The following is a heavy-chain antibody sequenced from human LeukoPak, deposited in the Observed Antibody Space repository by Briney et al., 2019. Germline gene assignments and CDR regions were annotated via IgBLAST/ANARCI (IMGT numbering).Heavy chain of an antibody. J-gene: IGHJ3*02. V-gene: IGHV1-2*02. D-gene: IGHD7-27*01. CDR3: ARDRGIDWGRGAFDI. Sequence: ASVKVSCKASGYTFTDYYIHWVRQAPGQGLEWMGWINPNSGGTNYALKFQGRVTMTRDTSISTASMELSRLRSDDTAVFHCARDRGIDWGRGAFDIWGQGTIVTVSS. CDR1: GYTFTDYY. CDR2: INPNSGGT.